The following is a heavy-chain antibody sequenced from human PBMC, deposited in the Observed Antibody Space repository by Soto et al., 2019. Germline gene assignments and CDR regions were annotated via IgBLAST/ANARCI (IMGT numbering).Heavy chain of an antibody. CDR2: MNPNSGNT. CDR1: GYTFTSYD. D-gene: IGHD3-9*01. CDR3: ARDNDRGAFDI. V-gene: IGHV1-8*01. J-gene: IGHJ3*02. Sequence: ASVKVSCKASGYTFTSYDINWVRQATGQGLEWMGWMNPNSGNTGYAQKFQGRVTMTTDTSTSTAYMELRSLRSDDTAVYYCARDNDRGAFDIWGQGTMVTVSS.